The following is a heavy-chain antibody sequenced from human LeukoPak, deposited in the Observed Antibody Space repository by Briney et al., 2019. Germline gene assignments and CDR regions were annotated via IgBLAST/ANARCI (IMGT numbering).Heavy chain of an antibody. Sequence: PSETLSLTCTVSGGSISSSSYYWGWIRQPPGKGLEWIGSIYYSGSTYYNPSLKSRVTISVDTSKNQFSLKLSSVTAADTAVYYCARGTYSSSYFNWFDPWGQGTLVTVSS. V-gene: IGHV4-39*01. CDR2: IYYSGST. J-gene: IGHJ5*02. D-gene: IGHD6-13*01. CDR1: GGSISSSSYY. CDR3: ARGTYSSSYFNWFDP.